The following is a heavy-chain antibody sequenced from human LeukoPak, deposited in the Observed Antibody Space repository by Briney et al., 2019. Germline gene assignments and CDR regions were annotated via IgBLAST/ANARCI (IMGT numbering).Heavy chain of an antibody. D-gene: IGHD3-22*01. V-gene: IGHV4-4*02. J-gene: IGHJ4*02. CDR2: VHLSGRT. CDR1: GGSISSTNW. Sequence: SGTLSLTCGVSGGSISSTNWWTWVRQPPGEGLEWIGEVHLSGRTNYNPSLESRVTMSVDMSENHISLKLTSVTAADTAVYYCARDLVDCYDSSGYPYYFDYWGQGTLVTVSS. CDR3: ARDLVDCYDSSGYPYYFDY.